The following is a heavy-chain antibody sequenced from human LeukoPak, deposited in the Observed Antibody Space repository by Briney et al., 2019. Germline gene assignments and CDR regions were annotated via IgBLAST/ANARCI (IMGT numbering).Heavy chain of an antibody. Sequence: VGSLRLSCAASGFTFSGYIINWVRHAPGKGLEWVSSISSSSSYIYYADSVKGRFTISRDNTKNSLYLQMNSLRAEDTAVYYCAGVRGGYLIDYWGQGTLVTVSS. J-gene: IGHJ4*02. D-gene: IGHD5-12*01. V-gene: IGHV3-21*01. CDR1: GFTFSGYI. CDR3: AGVRGGYLIDY. CDR2: ISSSSSYI.